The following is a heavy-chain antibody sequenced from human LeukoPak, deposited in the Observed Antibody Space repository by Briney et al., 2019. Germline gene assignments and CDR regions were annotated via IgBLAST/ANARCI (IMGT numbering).Heavy chain of an antibody. CDR3: AREVGSGSPKYYFDY. J-gene: IGHJ4*02. CDR2: INPNSGGT. V-gene: IGHV1-2*06. CDR1: GYTFTGYY. Sequence: ASVKVSCKASGYTFTGYYMYWVRQAPGQGLEWMGRINPNSGGTNYAQKFQGRVTMTRDTSTSTVYMELSSLRSEDTAVYYCAREVGSGSPKYYFDYWGQGTLVTVSS. D-gene: IGHD1-26*01.